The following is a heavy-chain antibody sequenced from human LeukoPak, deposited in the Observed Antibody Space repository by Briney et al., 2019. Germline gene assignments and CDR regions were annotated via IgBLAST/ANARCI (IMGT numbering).Heavy chain of an antibody. J-gene: IGHJ5*02. Sequence: SETLSLTCTVSGGSISSYYWSWIRQPAGKGLEWIGRIYTSGSTNYNPSLKSRVTMSVDTSKNQFSLNLISVTAADTAVYARDSGTTGEVKFDPWGQGTLVTVSS. CDR3: DSGTTGEVKFDP. D-gene: IGHD3-10*01. CDR2: IYTSGST. V-gene: IGHV4-4*07. CDR1: GGSISSYY.